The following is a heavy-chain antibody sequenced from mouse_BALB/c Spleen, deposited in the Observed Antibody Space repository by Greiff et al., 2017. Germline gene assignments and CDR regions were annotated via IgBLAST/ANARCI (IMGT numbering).Heavy chain of an antibody. Sequence: EVHLVESGGGLVQPGGSLKLSCAASGFTFSSYGMSWVRQTPDKRLELVATINSNGGSTYYPDSVKGRFTISRDNAKNTLYLQMSSLKSEDTAMYYCAREDGAYAMDYWGQGTSVTVSS. J-gene: IGHJ4*01. CDR1: GFTFSSYG. CDR2: INSNGGST. CDR3: AREDGAYAMDY. V-gene: IGHV5-6-3*01. D-gene: IGHD2-3*01.